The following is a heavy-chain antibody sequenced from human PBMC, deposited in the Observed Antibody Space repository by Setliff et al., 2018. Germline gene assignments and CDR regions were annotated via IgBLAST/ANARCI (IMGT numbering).Heavy chain of an antibody. V-gene: IGHV4-39*01. Sequence: SETLSLTCNVSADSISSSYDYWARIRQPPGKGLEWIGSIYNSGSTYYNPSLKSRVSISVDTSKNQFSLKLSSVTAADTAVYYCARLGYRGDLDYWGQGTLVTVSS. J-gene: IGHJ4*02. CDR2: IYNSGST. CDR3: ARLGYRGDLDY. CDR1: ADSISSSYDY. D-gene: IGHD5-12*01.